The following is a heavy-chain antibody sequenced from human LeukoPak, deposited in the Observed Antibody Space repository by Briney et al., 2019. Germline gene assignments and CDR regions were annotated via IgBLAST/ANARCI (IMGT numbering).Heavy chain of an antibody. CDR2: ISWNSGSI. D-gene: IGHD6-19*01. CDR3: AILEAGPYYFDY. CDR1: GFTFDDYA. Sequence: GGSLRLSCAASGFTFDDYAMHWVRQAPGKGLEWVSGISWNSGSIGYADSVKGRFTISRDNAKNSLYLQMNSLRTEDTALYYCAILEAGPYYFDYWGQGTLVTVSS. J-gene: IGHJ4*02. V-gene: IGHV3-9*01.